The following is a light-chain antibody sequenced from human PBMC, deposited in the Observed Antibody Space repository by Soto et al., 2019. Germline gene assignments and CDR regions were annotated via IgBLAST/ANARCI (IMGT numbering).Light chain of an antibody. CDR3: HQRQSWPRT. CDR2: QTS. CDR1: QYINTR. J-gene: IGKJ1*01. V-gene: IGKV3-11*01. Sequence: EIVLTQSPATLSSFPGDRVTLSCRASQYINTRLAWYQHRPGQAPRLLLYQTSIRAAGIPARFSASGSGTDFTLTISDVPPEDFALYYCHQRQSWPRTFGQGTKVDI.